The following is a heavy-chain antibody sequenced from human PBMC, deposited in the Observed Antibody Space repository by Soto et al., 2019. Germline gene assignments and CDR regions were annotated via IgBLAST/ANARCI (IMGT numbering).Heavy chain of an antibody. CDR2: ISGSGGST. V-gene: IGHV3-23*01. J-gene: IGHJ5*02. CDR1: GFTLSTYA. D-gene: IGHD3-3*01. Sequence: GGSLRLSCAASGFTLSTYAMSWVRQAPGKGLEWVSVISGSGGSTYYADSVKGRFTISRDNSKNTLYLQMNSLRAEDTAVYYCAKMGSGDFWSGKYNWFDPWGRGTLVTVSS. CDR3: AKMGSGDFWSGKYNWFDP.